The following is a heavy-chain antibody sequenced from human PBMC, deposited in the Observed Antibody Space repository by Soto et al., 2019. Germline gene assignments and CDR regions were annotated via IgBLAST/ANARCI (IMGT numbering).Heavy chain of an antibody. V-gene: IGHV3-23*01. CDR2: LDGAGGST. J-gene: IGHJ6*02. CDR1: GFTFSDYA. CDR3: AAPRDEYGSGISWFTYGMDV. D-gene: IGHD3-10*01. Sequence: GGSLRLSCLASGFTFSDYAMTWVRHVPGRGLEWVSSLDGAGGSTYYADSVRGRFTISRDNSKNTLFLQMNRLTVDDTAIYYCAAPRDEYGSGISWFTYGMDVWGQGTTVTVSS.